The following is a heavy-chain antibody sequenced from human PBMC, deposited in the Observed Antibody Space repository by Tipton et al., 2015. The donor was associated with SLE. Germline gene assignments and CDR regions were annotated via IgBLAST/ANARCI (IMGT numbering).Heavy chain of an antibody. V-gene: IGHV4-59*12. D-gene: IGHD2-8*01. CDR2: STYSGGP. J-gene: IGHJ4*02. Sequence: TLSLTCTVSGASFNADHWNWIRQPPGKGLEWIGQSTYSGGPTYNPSLKSRVAIPLDPSRNQFSLKLSSVTAADTAIYYCAREKWASPYYFDYWGQGSLVTVSS. CDR3: AREKWASPYYFDY. CDR1: GASFNADH.